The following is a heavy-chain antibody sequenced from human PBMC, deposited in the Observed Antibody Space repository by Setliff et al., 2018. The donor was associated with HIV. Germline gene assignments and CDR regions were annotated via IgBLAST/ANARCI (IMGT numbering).Heavy chain of an antibody. Sequence: PSETLSLTCAVSGYSISTNEWWGWIRQPPGKGLAWIGYISNSGKIYYDPSLNSRVTLSADTSKNQLSRKLTSVTAEDTGVYYCARTVPHSAAQDAFDIWGQGTVVTVSS. CDR1: GYSISTNEW. D-gene: IGHD4-4*01. CDR2: ISNSGKI. V-gene: IGHV4-28*05. J-gene: IGHJ3*02. CDR3: ARTVPHSAAQDAFDI.